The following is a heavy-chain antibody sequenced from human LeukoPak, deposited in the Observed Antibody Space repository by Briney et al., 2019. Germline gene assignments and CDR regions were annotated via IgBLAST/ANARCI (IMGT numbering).Heavy chain of an antibody. CDR2: INYSGST. CDR1: GGSISSSSYY. D-gene: IGHD3-10*01. Sequence: SETLSLNCAVSGGSISSSSYYWGWVRQPPGKGLEWIGTINYSGSTNYNPSLKSRVTISVDKSKNQFSLKLSSVTAADTAVYYCASDYGSGDYWGQGTLVTVSS. J-gene: IGHJ4*02. CDR3: ASDYGSGDY. V-gene: IGHV4-39*07.